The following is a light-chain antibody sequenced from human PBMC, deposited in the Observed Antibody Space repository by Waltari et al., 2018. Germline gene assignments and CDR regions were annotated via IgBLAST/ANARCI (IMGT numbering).Light chain of an antibody. J-gene: IGKJ1*01. CDR3: QQYSRGSSWM. CDR2: RAS. CDR1: QDIDNW. Sequence: DVQMTQSPSTLSASIGDRVTITCRASQDIDNWLAWYQKKPGKAPKVLISRASTLETGVPSRFSGSASGTEFTLTISSLQPDDFATYYCQQYSRGSSWMFGQGTHVEMK. V-gene: IGKV1-5*03.